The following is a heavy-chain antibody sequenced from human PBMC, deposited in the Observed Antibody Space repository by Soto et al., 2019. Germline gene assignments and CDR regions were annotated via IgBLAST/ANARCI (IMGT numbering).Heavy chain of an antibody. J-gene: IGHJ6*02. V-gene: IGHV2-26*01. CDR1: GFSLSNARMG. CDR3: ARISRLVSVAPNYYYYYYGMDV. Sequence: QVTLKESGPVLVKPTETLTLTCTVSGFSLSNARMGVSWIRQPPGKALEWLAHIFSNDEKSYSTSLKSRLTISKDTSKSQVVLTMTNMDPVDTATYYCARISRLVSVAPNYYYYYYGMDVWGQGTTVTVSS. D-gene: IGHD6-19*01. CDR2: IFSNDEK.